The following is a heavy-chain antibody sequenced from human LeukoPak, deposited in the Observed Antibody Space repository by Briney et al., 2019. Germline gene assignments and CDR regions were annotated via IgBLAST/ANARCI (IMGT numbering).Heavy chain of an antibody. V-gene: IGHV3-11*01. Sequence: GGSLRLSCAASGFTFSDYYMSWIRQAPGKGLEWVSYISSSGSTIYYADSVKGRFTISRDNAKNSLYLQMNSLRAEDTAVYYFXXXXXSPYYDILTGYYYYYYGMDVWGQGTTVTVSS. CDR3: XXXXXSPYYDILTGYYYYYYGMDV. CDR2: ISSSGSTI. CDR1: GFTFSDYY. J-gene: IGHJ6*02. D-gene: IGHD3-9*01.